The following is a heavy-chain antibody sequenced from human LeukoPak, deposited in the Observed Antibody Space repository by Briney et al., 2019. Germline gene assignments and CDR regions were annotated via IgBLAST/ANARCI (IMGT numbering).Heavy chain of an antibody. V-gene: IGHV3-23*01. CDR3: AKDRPNYHETNGHYYRLDGDS. J-gene: IGHJ5*01. CDR1: GFTFSFYA. CDR2: MSSSGDVT. Sequence: GGSLRLSCAASGFTFSFYAMSWVRQTPERGLEWVASMSSSGDVTYYVASVKGRFTISRDNSRYTLYLQMNSLRVEDTAIYYCAKDRPNYHETNGHYYRLDGDSWGQGTLVTVSS. D-gene: IGHD3-22*01.